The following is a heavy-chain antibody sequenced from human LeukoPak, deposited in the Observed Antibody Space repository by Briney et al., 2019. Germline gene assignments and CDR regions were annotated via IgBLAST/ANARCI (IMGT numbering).Heavy chain of an antibody. CDR2: MNPNSGNT. V-gene: IGHV1-8*01. Sequence: RASVKVSCKASGHTFTSYDINWVRQATGQGLEWMGWMNPNSGNTGYAQKFQGRVTMTRNTSISTAYMELSSLRSEDTAVYYCARGGRYSYGMQFDYWGQGTLVTVSS. CDR3: ARGGRYSYGMQFDY. J-gene: IGHJ4*02. D-gene: IGHD5-18*01. CDR1: GHTFTSYD.